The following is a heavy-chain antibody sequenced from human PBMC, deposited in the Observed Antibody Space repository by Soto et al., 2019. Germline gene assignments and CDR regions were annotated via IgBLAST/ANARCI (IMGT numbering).Heavy chain of an antibody. CDR1: GFSFRSYA. CDR2: ISEGGGTI. CDR3: AKQVTSGTALYDY. J-gene: IGHJ4*02. Sequence: GGSLRLSCAASGFSFRSYAMGWARQAPGKGLEWVSVISEGGGTIYYADSVKGRFTISRDNSKNTLYLQMNSLRAEDTAVYYCAKQVTSGTALYDYWGQGSLVTVSS. D-gene: IGHD6-13*01. V-gene: IGHV3-23*01.